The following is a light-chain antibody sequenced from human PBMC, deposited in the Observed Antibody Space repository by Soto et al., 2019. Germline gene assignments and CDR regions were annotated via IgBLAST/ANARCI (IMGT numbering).Light chain of an antibody. CDR3: QQYGTSPS. J-gene: IGKJ3*01. V-gene: IGKV3-20*01. CDR1: QSVSSD. CDR2: GAS. Sequence: EIVMTQSPATLSVSPGERATLSCRASQSVSSDFAWYQQKPGQAPRLLIYGASTRATGIPDRFSGSGSGTDFTLTISRLEPEDFAVYYCQQYGTSPSFGPGTKVDIK.